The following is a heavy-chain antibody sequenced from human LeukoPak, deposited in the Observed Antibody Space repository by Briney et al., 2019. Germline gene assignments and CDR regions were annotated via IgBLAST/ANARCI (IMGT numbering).Heavy chain of an antibody. CDR3: ARVYVAAAAY. D-gene: IGHD6-13*01. J-gene: IGHJ4*02. CDR2: INHNGST. CDR1: GGSFSGYY. Sequence: KASETLSLTCAVYGGSFSGYYWSWIRQPPGKGLEWIGEINHNGSTNYNPSLKSRVTISVDTSKNQFSLKLSSVTAADTAVYYCARVYVAAAAYWGQGTLVTVSS. V-gene: IGHV4-34*01.